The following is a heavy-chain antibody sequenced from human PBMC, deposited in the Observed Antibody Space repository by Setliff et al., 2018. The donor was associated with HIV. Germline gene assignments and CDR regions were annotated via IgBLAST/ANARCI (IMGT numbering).Heavy chain of an antibody. D-gene: IGHD6-19*01. V-gene: IGHV4-34*01. CDR3: ARVPGYSSGTSYMDI. Sequence: SETLSLTCAVYGGPFSSYYWSWIRQPPGKGLEWIGEINHNGSTNYNPSLKSRVTISVDTSKNQFSLKLRSVTAADRAVYYCARVPGYSSGTSYMDIWGKGTTVTVSS. CDR1: GGPFSSYY. J-gene: IGHJ6*03. CDR2: INHNGST.